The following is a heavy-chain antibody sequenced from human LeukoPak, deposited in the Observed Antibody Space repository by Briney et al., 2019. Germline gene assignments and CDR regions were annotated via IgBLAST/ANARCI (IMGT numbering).Heavy chain of an antibody. V-gene: IGHV4-34*01. Sequence: PSETLSLTCVVYGGSFSGYYWSWIRQPPGKGLEWIGEINHSGSTNYNPSLKSRVTISVDTSKNQFSLKLSSVTAADTAVYYCARDRNPQGNAFDIWGQGTMVTVSS. CDR2: INHSGST. CDR3: ARDRNPQGNAFDI. D-gene: IGHD1-14*01. CDR1: GGSFSGYY. J-gene: IGHJ3*02.